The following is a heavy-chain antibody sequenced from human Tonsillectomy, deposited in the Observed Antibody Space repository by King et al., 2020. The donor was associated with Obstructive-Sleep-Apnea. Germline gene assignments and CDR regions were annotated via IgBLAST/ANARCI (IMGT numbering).Heavy chain of an antibody. V-gene: IGHV3-30*04. CDR1: GFTFSSYA. J-gene: IGHJ4*02. CDR3: ARELLWSGYYKSFDY. Sequence: VQLVESGGGVVQPGRSLRLSCAASGFTFSSYAMHWVRQAPGKGLEWVAVISYDGSNKYYADSVKGRFTISRDNSKNTLYLQMNSLRAEDTAVYYCARELLWSGYYKSFDYWGQGTLVTVSS. CDR2: ISYDGSNK. D-gene: IGHD3-3*01.